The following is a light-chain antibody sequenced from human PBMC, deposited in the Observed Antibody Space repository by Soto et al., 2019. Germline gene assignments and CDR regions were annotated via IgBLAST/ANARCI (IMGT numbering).Light chain of an antibody. CDR1: QSVSNNY. J-gene: IGKJ5*01. CDR2: GAS. Sequence: IVLAQSPGTLSLSPGERATLSCRSSQSVSNNYLAWYQQKPGQAPRLLIYGASSRATGIPDRFSGSGSATHFTLTISRLETEDFAVFYCQQYGGSPITFGQGTRLEIK. V-gene: IGKV3-20*01. CDR3: QQYGGSPIT.